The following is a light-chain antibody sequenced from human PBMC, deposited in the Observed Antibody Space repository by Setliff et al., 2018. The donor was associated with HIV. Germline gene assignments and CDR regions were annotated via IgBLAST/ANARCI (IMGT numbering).Light chain of an antibody. CDR3: CSYAGSRTFYV. J-gene: IGLJ1*01. Sequence: QSALTQPASVSGSPGQSITFSCTGTSSDVGNYNLVSWYQHHPGKAPKLMLYEVTKRPSGISDRFSGSKSGGTASLTISGLQAEDEADYYCCSYAGSRTFYVFGTGTKV. V-gene: IGLV2-23*02. CDR1: SSDVGNYNL. CDR2: EVT.